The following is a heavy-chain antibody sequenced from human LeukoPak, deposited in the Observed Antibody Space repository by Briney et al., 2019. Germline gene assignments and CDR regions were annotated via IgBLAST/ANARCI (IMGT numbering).Heavy chain of an antibody. D-gene: IGHD4-17*01. CDR2: IRGSGDRT. J-gene: IGHJ4*02. Sequence: GGSLRLSCAVSGFTFRNHAMNWVRQAPGKGLEWVSGIRGSGDRTYYADSVKGRFTISRDNAKNSLYLQMNSLRAEDTAMYYCARGSGDLDYWGQGTLVTVSS. CDR3: ARGSGDLDY. CDR1: GFTFRNHA. V-gene: IGHV3-48*04.